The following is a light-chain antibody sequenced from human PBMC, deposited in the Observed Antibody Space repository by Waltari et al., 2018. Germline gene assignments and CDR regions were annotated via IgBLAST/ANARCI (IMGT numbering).Light chain of an antibody. Sequence: EIVLTQSPATLSLSPGARATLSCRASQSVNTYLVWYQQKPGQAPRLLIYDASDRATGIPARFSGSGSGTDFTLTISSLEPEDFAVYYCQQRYNWRLSFGGGTKVEIK. CDR3: QQRYNWRLS. CDR1: QSVNTY. V-gene: IGKV3-11*01. CDR2: DAS. J-gene: IGKJ4*01.